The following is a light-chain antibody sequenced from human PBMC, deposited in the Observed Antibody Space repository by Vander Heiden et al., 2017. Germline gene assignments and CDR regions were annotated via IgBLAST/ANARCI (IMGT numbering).Light chain of an antibody. CDR1: QSVSSNY. CDR2: GAS. CDR3: LQYGSSPLT. J-gene: IGKJ4*01. V-gene: IGKV3-20*01. Sequence: IVLTPSPGTLSLSPGERATLSCRASQSVSSNYLGWYQQKPGQAPRLLIYGASSRATGIPDRFSGSGSGTDFTLTINRLQPEDFAVYYCLQYGSSPLTFGGGTKVEIK.